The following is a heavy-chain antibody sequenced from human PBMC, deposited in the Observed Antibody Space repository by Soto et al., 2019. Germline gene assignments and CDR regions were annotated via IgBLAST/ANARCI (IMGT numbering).Heavy chain of an antibody. D-gene: IGHD2-15*01. J-gene: IGHJ1*01. CDR1: GFTFSSYS. V-gene: IGHV3-21*01. Sequence: GGSLRLSCAASGFTFSSYSMNWVRQAPGKGLEWVSSISSSSSYIYYADSVKGRFTISRDNAKNSLYLQINILRAEDTAVYYCVPGDCSGGSCYSLAEYFQHWGQGTLVTVSS. CDR3: VPGDCSGGSCYSLAEYFQH. CDR2: ISSSSSYI.